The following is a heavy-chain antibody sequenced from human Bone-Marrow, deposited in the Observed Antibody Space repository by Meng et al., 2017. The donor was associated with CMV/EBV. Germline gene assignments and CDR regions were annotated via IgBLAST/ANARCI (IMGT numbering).Heavy chain of an antibody. V-gene: IGHV4-34*01. CDR2: INHSGST. D-gene: IGHD2-2*01. J-gene: IGHJ5*02. CDR1: GGSFSGYY. CDR3: ASIVVVPAVPDYRHFDP. Sequence: SQTLSLTCADYGGSFSGYYWSWIRQPPGKGLEWIGEINHSGSTNYNPSLKSRVTISVDTSKNQFSLKLSSVTAADTAVYYCASIVVVPAVPDYRHFDPWGQGTLVTVSS.